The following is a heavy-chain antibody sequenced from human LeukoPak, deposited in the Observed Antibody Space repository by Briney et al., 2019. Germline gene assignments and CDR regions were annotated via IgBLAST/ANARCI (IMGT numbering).Heavy chain of an antibody. V-gene: IGHV3-23*01. CDR3: AKTAYYYDSSGYAPAP. D-gene: IGHD3-22*01. CDR1: GFTFSSYA. Sequence: GGSLRLSCAASGFTFSSYAMGWVRQAPGKGLEWVSAISGSGGSTYYADSVKGRFTISRDNSKNTLYLQMNSLRAEDTAVYYCAKTAYYYDSSGYAPAPWGQGTLVTVSS. J-gene: IGHJ5*02. CDR2: ISGSGGST.